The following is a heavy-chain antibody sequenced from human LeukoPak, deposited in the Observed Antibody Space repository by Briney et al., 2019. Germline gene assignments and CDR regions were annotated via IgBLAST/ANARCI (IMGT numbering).Heavy chain of an antibody. CDR3: AKDLVGATAS. CDR1: GFTFNNCW. J-gene: IGHJ5*02. V-gene: IGHV3-48*02. D-gene: IGHD1-26*01. Sequence: PGGSLRLSCAASGFTFNNCWMSWLRQAPGKGLEWVSYISGSSTTIYYADSVKGRFTISRDNAKNSLYLQMNSLRDEDTAVYYCAKDLVGATASWGQGTLVTVSS. CDR2: ISGSSTTI.